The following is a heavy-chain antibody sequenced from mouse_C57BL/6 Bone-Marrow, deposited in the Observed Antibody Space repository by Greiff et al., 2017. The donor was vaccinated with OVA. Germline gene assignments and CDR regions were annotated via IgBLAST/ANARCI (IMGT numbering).Heavy chain of an antibody. CDR2: INPNNGGT. D-gene: IGHD2-3*01. CDR1: GYTFTDYY. V-gene: IGHV1-26*01. Sequence: VQLQQSGPELVKPGASVKISCKASGYTFTDYYMNWVKQSHGKSLEWIGDINPNNGGTSYNQKFKGKATLTVDKSSSTAYMELRSLTSEDSAVYYCARGSPYDGYYVWYFDVWGTGTTVTVSS. CDR3: ARGSPYDGYYVWYFDV. J-gene: IGHJ1*03.